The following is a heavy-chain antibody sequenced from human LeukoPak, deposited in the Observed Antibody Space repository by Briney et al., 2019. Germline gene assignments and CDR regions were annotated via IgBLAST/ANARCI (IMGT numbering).Heavy chain of an antibody. Sequence: ASVKVSFKASGYTLNRYGISWVRQAPGLGLEWLGWISAFYRNTDYAQKFQGRVSLTTDTSTRTAYMELTSLTSDDTGVYYCARVTIHYYNLYFYMDVWGKGTTVTVSS. D-gene: IGHD3-10*01. V-gene: IGHV1-18*01. CDR2: ISAFYRNT. CDR1: GYTLNRYG. J-gene: IGHJ6*03. CDR3: ARVTIHYYNLYFYMDV.